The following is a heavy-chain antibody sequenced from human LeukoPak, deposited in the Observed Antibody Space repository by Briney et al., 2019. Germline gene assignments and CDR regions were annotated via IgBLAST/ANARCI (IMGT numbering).Heavy chain of an antibody. V-gene: IGHV3-48*02. CDR1: GLTFSSYS. Sequence: GGSLRLSCAASGLTFSSYSMNWVRQAPGKGLEWVSYISSSSSTIYYADSVKGRFNISRDNAKNSLYLQMNSLRDEDTAVYYCARRAHHYGDYAWAYWGQGTLVTVSS. J-gene: IGHJ4*02. D-gene: IGHD4-17*01. CDR2: ISSSSSTI. CDR3: ARRAHHYGDYAWAY.